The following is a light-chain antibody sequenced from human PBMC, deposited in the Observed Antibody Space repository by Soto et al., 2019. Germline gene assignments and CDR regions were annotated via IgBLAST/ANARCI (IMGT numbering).Light chain of an antibody. CDR3: HQYASSPLT. CDR2: DAI. CDR1: QSVARYL. Sequence: EIVLTQSPGTLSLSPGERATLSCRASQSVARYLLAWFQQRPGQPPRLLIYDAIGRATGIPDRFSGSGSATDFTLTINRLEPEDFAVYYCHQYASSPLTFGQGTKLEIK. J-gene: IGKJ2*01. V-gene: IGKV3-20*01.